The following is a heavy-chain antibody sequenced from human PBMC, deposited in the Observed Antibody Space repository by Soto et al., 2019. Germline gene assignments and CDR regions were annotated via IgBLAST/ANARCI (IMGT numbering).Heavy chain of an antibody. CDR3: ARTYDSNGYANEFDS. CDR2: IYDNGIT. Sequence: QVVLQESGPGLVKPSETLSLTCSVSGRSITSYYWSWVRQPPGKGLEWIGYIYDNGITSQNPSLKSRVIMSADTSQNQFSLKLTSVTGADTAVNYCARTYDSNGYANEFDSWGQGILVTVTS. CDR1: GRSITSYY. D-gene: IGHD3-22*01. V-gene: IGHV4-59*12. J-gene: IGHJ4*02.